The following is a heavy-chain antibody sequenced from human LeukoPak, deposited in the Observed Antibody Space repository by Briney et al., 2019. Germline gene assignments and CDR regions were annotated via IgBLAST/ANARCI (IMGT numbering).Heavy chain of an antibody. CDR3: ARGSIVGADYFDY. V-gene: IGHV3-21*01. CDR2: ISSSSSYI. D-gene: IGHD1-26*01. Sequence: GGSLRLSCAASGFTFSSYSMNWVRQAPGKGLEWVSSISSSSSYIYYADSVKGRFTISGDNAKNSLYLQMNSLRAEDTAVYYCARGSIVGADYFDYWGQGTLVTVSS. J-gene: IGHJ4*02. CDR1: GFTFSSYS.